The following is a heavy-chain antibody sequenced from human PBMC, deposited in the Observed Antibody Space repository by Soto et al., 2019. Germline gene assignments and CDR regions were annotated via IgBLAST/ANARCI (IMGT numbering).Heavy chain of an antibody. CDR1: GGSISSGGYS. V-gene: IGHV4-30-2*01. J-gene: IGHJ5*02. CDR2: ISHSGST. CDR3: ARWFDP. Sequence: QLQLQESGSGLVKPSQTLSLTCAVSGGSISSGGYSWSWIRQPPGKGLEWIGYISHSGSTYYHPSLTSRVTISVARSKNQFSLQLSSVTAADTAVYYCARWFDPWGQGTLVTVSS.